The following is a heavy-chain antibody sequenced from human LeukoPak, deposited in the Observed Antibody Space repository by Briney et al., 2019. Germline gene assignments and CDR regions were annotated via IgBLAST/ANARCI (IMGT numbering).Heavy chain of an antibody. D-gene: IGHD3-22*01. V-gene: IGHV4-39*01. Sequence: SETLSLTCTVSGGSISSYYWGWIRQPPGKGLEWIGSIYYSGSTYYNPSLKSRVTISVDTSKNQFSLKLSSVTAADTAVYYCARTVRGYYYDSSGYVDYWGQGTLVTVSS. CDR3: ARTVRGYYYDSSGYVDY. CDR2: IYYSGST. CDR1: GGSISSYY. J-gene: IGHJ4*02.